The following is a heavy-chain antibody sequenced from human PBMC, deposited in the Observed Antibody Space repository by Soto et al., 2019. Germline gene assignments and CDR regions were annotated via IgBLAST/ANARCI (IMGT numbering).Heavy chain of an antibody. J-gene: IGHJ4*02. CDR3: ASTAGYSIAAPVR. CDR2: IYHSGST. D-gene: IGHD6-6*01. V-gene: IGHV4-4*02. CDR1: GGSISSSNW. Sequence: QVQLQESGPGLVKPSGTLSLTCAVSGGSISSSNWWSGVRQPPGKGLEWIGEIYHSGSTNYNPYLTSRVTISVDKSKNPFSLKMSSVTAADTAVYYCASTAGYSIAAPVRWGQGTLVTVSS.